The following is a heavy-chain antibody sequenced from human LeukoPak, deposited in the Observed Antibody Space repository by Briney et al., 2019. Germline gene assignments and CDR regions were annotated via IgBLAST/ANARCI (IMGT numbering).Heavy chain of an antibody. V-gene: IGHV3-48*03. CDR2: ISSSGSTI. J-gene: IGHJ4*02. Sequence: GGSLRLSCAASGFTFSSYEMNWVRQAPGKGLEWVSYISSSGSTIYYADSAKGRFTISRDNAKNSLYLQMNSLRAEDTAVYYCARGPYPGYCSGGSCYVVWDYWGQGTLVTVSS. D-gene: IGHD2-15*01. CDR3: ARGPYPGYCSGGSCYVVWDY. CDR1: GFTFSSYE.